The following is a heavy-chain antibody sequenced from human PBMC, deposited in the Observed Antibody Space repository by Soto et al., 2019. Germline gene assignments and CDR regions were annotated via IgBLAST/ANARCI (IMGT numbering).Heavy chain of an antibody. V-gene: IGHV4-59*08. J-gene: IGHJ4*02. CDR2: ISDSGST. Sequence: QVQLQESGPGLVQPSETLSLTCNVSAGSIKSFYWSWIRQPPGKGLEWIGYISDSGSTNYNPSLRSRVTISLDTSRNQFSLKLSSVTAADTAVYYCARTYSGYYFDYWGQGTLVTVSS. D-gene: IGHD5-12*01. CDR1: AGSIKSFY. CDR3: ARTYSGYYFDY.